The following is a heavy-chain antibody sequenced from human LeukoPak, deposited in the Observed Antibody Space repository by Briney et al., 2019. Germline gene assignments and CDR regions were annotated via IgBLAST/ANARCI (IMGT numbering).Heavy chain of an antibody. CDR2: ISGSGGST. J-gene: IGHJ6*02. D-gene: IGHD3-16*01. CDR3: AKFARRGSYYYGMDV. V-gene: IGHV3-23*01. CDR1: GFTFSSYA. Sequence: GGSLRLSCAASGFTFSSYAMSWVRQAPGKGLEWVSAISGSGGSTYNADSVKGRFTISRDNSKNTLYLQMNSLRAEDTAVYYCAKFARRGSYYYGMDVWGQGTTVTVSS.